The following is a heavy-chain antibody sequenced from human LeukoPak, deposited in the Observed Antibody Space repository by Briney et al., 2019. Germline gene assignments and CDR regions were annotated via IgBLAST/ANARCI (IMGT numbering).Heavy chain of an antibody. J-gene: IGHJ4*02. D-gene: IGHD3-16*01. CDR2: IRQDESEK. CDR1: GFTFADYW. V-gene: IGHV3-7*01. Sequence: GGSLRLSCTASGFTFADYWMTWVRQAPGKGLEWVANIRQDESEKYYFDSVKGRFTISRDNTANALYLHMNRLRADDTAVYYCGRERNWGGSESDYWGQGTLVTVSS. CDR3: GRERNWGGSESDY.